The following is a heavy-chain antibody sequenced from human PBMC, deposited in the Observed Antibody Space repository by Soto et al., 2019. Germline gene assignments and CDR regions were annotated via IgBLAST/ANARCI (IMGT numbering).Heavy chain of an antibody. V-gene: IGHV3-23*01. CDR3: AKARCSSTSCYPTYYNYCLDV. CDR1: GFTFSSYA. D-gene: IGHD2-2*01. CDR2: ISGSGAGP. J-gene: IGHJ6*02. Sequence: EVQLLESGGGLVQPGGSLRLSCAASGFTFSSYAMTWVRQAPGKGLEWVSAISGSGAGPYYADSVKGRVTISRDNSKNTLYMQLNSLRVEDTAVYYCAKARCSSTSCYPTYYNYCLDVWGQGTTVTVSS.